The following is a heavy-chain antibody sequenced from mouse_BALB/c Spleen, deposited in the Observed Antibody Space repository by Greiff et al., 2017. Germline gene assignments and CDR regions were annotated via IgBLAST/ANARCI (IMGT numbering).Heavy chain of an antibody. Sequence: VQLKESGAELVRPGASVKLSCTASGFNIKDYDMHWVKQRPEQGLEWIGWIDPENGDTEYAPKFQGKATMTADTSSNTAYLQLSSLTSEDTAVYYCAIVATGDYWGQGTTLTVSS. CDR1: GFNIKDYD. J-gene: IGHJ2*01. CDR3: AIVATGDY. CDR2: IDPENGDT. D-gene: IGHD1-1*01. V-gene: IGHV14-4*02.